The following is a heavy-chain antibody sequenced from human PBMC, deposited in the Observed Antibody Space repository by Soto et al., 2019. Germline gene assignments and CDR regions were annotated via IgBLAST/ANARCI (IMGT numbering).Heavy chain of an antibody. Sequence: EVQLVESGGGLVQPGGSLRLSCAASGFTFSNYWMYWVRQAPGKGLEWVSRINSAGSVSSYADSVKGRLTISRDNVKNTLYLQMDSLRAEDTAVYYCARGDCVGGTCYSLAGSFYYYMDVWGKGTTVTVFS. CDR2: INSAGSVS. D-gene: IGHD2-15*01. J-gene: IGHJ6*03. CDR3: ARGDCVGGTCYSLAGSFYYYMDV. CDR1: GFTFSNYW. V-gene: IGHV3-74*02.